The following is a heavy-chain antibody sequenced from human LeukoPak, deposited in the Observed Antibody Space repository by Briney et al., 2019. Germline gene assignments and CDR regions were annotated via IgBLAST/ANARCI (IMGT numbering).Heavy chain of an antibody. Sequence: SETLSLTCTVSGGSISSGDYYWSWIRQPPGKGLEWIGYIYYSGSTYYNPFLKSRVTISVDTSKNQFSLKLSSVTAADTAVYYCARMRVADYYYGMDVWGQGTTVTVSS. J-gene: IGHJ6*02. CDR2: IYYSGST. CDR1: GGSISSGDYY. D-gene: IGHD2-15*01. CDR3: ARMRVADYYYGMDV. V-gene: IGHV4-30-4*01.